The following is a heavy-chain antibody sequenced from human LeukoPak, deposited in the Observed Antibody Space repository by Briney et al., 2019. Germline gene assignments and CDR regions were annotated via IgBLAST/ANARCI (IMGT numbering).Heavy chain of an antibody. J-gene: IGHJ4*02. D-gene: IGHD6-25*01. CDR2: ISSSSSYI. Sequence: GGSLRLSCVASGFIFNTAWLSWFRQAPGKGLEWVSSISSSSSYIYYADSVKGRFTISRDNAKNSLYLQMNSLRAEDTAVYYCARVLAAPDYWGQGTLVTVSS. V-gene: IGHV3-21*01. CDR1: GFIFNTAW. CDR3: ARVLAAPDY.